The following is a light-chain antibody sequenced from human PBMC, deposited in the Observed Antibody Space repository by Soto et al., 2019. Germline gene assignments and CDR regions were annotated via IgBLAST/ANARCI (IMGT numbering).Light chain of an antibody. Sequence: DIVMTQSPLSLPVTPGEPASISCRSSQSLLHSNGYNYLDWYLQKPGQSPQLLIYLGSNRASGVPDRFSGTGSGTDFTLKISRVAAEDVGLYYCMQALQTPLTFGQGTRLEIK. CDR1: QSLLHSNGYNY. J-gene: IGKJ5*01. CDR2: LGS. CDR3: MQALQTPLT. V-gene: IGKV2-28*01.